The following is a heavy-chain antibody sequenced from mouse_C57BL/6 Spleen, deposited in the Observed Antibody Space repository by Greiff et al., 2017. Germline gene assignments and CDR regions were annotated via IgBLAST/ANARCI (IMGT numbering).Heavy chain of an antibody. CDR2: ISSGGSYT. CDR1: GFTFSSYG. J-gene: IGHJ2*01. D-gene: IGHD2-3*01. V-gene: IGHV5-6*02. CDR3: ARHDGYYFDY. Sequence: DVMLVESGGDLVKPGGSLKLSCAASGFTFSSYGMSWVRQTPDKRLEWVATISSGGSYTYYPDSVKGRFNISRDNAKNTLYLQMSSLKSEDTAMYYCARHDGYYFDYWGQGTTLTVSS.